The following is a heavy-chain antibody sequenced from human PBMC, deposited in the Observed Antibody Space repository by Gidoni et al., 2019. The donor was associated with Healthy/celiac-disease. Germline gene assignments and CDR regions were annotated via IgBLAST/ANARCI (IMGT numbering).Heavy chain of an antibody. D-gene: IGHD4-17*01. CDR3: AKDCGESGDYGDYCFDY. Sequence: EVQLLESGGGLVQPGRSLRLSCAASGFTFDDYAMHWVRQAPGKGMEWVSGISWNSGSIGYADSVKGRFTISRDNAKNSLYLQMNSLRAEDTALYYCAKDCGESGDYGDYCFDYWGQGTLVTVSS. CDR1: GFTFDDYA. CDR2: ISWNSGSI. J-gene: IGHJ4*02. V-gene: IGHV3-9*01.